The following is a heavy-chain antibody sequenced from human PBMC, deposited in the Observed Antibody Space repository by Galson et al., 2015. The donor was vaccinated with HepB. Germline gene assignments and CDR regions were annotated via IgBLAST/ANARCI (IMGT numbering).Heavy chain of an antibody. CDR1: GYTFTSYY. D-gene: IGHD5-18*01. V-gene: IGHV1-46*04. Sequence: SVKVSCKASGYTFTSYYMHWVRQAPGQGLEWMGIINPSGGSTSYAQKLQGRVTMTRDTSTSTVYMELSSLRPEDTAVYYCARGAGEPRDTAMVDYWGQGTLVTVSS. CDR3: ARGAGEPRDTAMVDY. J-gene: IGHJ4*02. CDR2: INPSGGST.